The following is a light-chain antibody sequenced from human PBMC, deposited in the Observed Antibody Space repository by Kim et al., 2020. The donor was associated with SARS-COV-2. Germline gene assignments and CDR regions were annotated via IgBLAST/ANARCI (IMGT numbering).Light chain of an antibody. CDR3: NSRDSNNNVL. Sequence: SSELTQDPAVSVALGQTVRITCQGDSLRSYYATWYQQKPGQAPILVIYGKNNRPSGIPDRFSGSSSGNTASLTITGTQAGDEAGYYCNSRDSNNNVLFGG. J-gene: IGLJ2*01. CDR2: GKN. CDR1: SLRSYY. V-gene: IGLV3-19*01.